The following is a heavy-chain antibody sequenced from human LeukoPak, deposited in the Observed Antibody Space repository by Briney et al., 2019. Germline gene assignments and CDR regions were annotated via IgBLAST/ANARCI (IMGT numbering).Heavy chain of an antibody. D-gene: IGHD1-26*01. J-gene: IGHJ4*02. CDR3: AKDVVGATFDY. CDR1: GFTFSSYA. V-gene: IGHV3-23*01. CDR2: ISGNGGST. Sequence: GGSLRLSCAASGFTFSSYAMGWVRQAPGKGLEWVSSISGNGGSTYYADSVKGRFTISRDNSKNTLYLQMNSLRAEDTALYFFAKDVVGATFDYWGQGTLVTVSS.